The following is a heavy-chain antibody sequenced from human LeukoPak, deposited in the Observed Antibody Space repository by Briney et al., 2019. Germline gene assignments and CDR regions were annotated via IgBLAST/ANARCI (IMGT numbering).Heavy chain of an antibody. CDR1: GGSLSSSSFY. CDR2: IYYSGST. J-gene: IGHJ4*02. Sequence: KSFETLSLPCTVSGGSLSSSSFYWGWVRPPPGGGLGGIGSIYYSGSTYYNPSLKSRVTISVDTSKNQFSLKLSSVTAADTAVYYCARHWAPGSYYFDYWGQGTLVTVSS. D-gene: IGHD1-26*01. CDR3: ARHWAPGSYYFDY. V-gene: IGHV4-39*01.